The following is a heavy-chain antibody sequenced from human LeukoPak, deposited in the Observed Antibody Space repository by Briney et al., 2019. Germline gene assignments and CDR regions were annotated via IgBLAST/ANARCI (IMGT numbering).Heavy chain of an antibody. D-gene: IGHD3-22*01. CDR1: GFTFSSFG. CDR2: IWYDASNK. CDR3: ARGSYYYDSSGYYF. Sequence: GRSLTLSCAASGFTFSSFGMHWVRQAPGKGLEWVAVIWYDASNKYYADSVKGRFTISRDNSKNTLYLHMNSLRDDDTAVYYCARGSYYYDSSGYYFWGQGTLVTVSS. J-gene: IGHJ4*02. V-gene: IGHV3-33*01.